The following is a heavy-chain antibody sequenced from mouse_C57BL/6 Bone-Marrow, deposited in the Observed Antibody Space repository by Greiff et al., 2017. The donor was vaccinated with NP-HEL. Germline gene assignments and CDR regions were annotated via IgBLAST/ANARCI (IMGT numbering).Heavy chain of an antibody. Sequence: EVHLVESGGGLVQPGESLKLSCESNEYEFPSHDMSWVRKTPEKRLELVAAINSDGGSTYYPDTMERRFIISRDNTKKPLYLQMSSLRSEDTALFYCARHESNDGGFFYAMDYWGQGTSVTVSS. CDR1: EYEFPSHD. V-gene: IGHV5-2*01. CDR2: INSDGGST. D-gene: IGHD2-12*01. CDR3: ARHESNDGGFFYAMDY. J-gene: IGHJ4*01.